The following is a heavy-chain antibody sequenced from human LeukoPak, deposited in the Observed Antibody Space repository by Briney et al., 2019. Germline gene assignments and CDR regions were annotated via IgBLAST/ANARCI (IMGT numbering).Heavy chain of an antibody. D-gene: IGHD2-2*01. CDR3: ARGREMGSTNN. CDR1: GGSFSGYY. V-gene: IGHV4-34*01. CDR2: INHSGST. Sequence: SETLSLTCAVYGGSFSGYYWSWIRQPPGKGLEWIGEINHSGSTNYNPSLKSRVTISVDASKNQFSLKLSSVTAADTAVYYCARGREMGSTNNWGQGTLVTVSS. J-gene: IGHJ4*02.